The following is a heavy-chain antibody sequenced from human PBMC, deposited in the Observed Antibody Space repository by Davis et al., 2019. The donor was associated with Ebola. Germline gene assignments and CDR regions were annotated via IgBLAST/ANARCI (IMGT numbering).Heavy chain of an antibody. J-gene: IGHJ4*02. D-gene: IGHD3-22*01. CDR1: GYTFSYHY. CDR3: ARDRYSYGGGYVFEQSH. CDR2: INPNSGDS. V-gene: IGHV1-2*02. Sequence: ASVKVSCKASGYTFSYHYMYWVRQAPGQGLEWMGWINPNSGDSSFAQKFQGRVTMTRDTSISTAYMELSSLRSEDTAMYYCARDRYSYGGGYVFEQSHWGQGTLVTVSS.